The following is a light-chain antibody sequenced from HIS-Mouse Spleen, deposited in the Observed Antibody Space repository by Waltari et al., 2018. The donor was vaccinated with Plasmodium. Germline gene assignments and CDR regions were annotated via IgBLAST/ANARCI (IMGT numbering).Light chain of an antibody. J-gene: IGKJ1*01. V-gene: IGKV1-39*01. Sequence: DIQMTQSPSSLSASVGDRVTITCRASQRISNYLNWYQQKPGKAPKFLIYAASTLQSGVPSRFSGSGSGTDFTLTISSLQPEDFATYYCQQSYSTWTFGQGTKVEIK. CDR2: AAS. CDR3: QQSYSTWT. CDR1: QRISNY.